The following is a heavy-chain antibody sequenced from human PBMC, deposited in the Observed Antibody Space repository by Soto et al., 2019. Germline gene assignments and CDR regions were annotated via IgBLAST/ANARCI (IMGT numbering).Heavy chain of an antibody. CDR1: GGSISSSSYY. CDR2: IYYSGST. D-gene: IGHD1-7*01. V-gene: IGHV4-39*01. Sequence: SETLSLTCTVSGGSISSSSYYWCWIRQPPGKGLDWIGSIYYSGSTYYNPSLKSRVTISVDTSKNPFSLKLSSVTAADTAVYYCASATVERTGTVYYYYSMDVWGQGTTVTVSS. J-gene: IGHJ6*02. CDR3: ASATVERTGTVYYYYSMDV.